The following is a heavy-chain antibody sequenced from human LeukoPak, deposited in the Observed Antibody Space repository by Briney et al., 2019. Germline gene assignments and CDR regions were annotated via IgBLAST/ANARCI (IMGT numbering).Heavy chain of an antibody. D-gene: IGHD2-21*01. J-gene: IGHJ5*02. CDR3: ACRLLLGTRFEP. Sequence: GESLKISCKASGYTFTDYWIGWVRQMPGKGLEWMPVIYPGDSRTRYNPSFQGQVTISADRSINTAYLKWSNLRASDTALYFCACRLLLGTRFEPWGQGTLVTASS. CDR2: IYPGDSRT. CDR1: GYTFTDYW. V-gene: IGHV5-51*01.